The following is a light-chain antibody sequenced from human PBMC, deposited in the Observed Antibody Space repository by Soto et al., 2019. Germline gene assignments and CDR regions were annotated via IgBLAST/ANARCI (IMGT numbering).Light chain of an antibody. J-gene: IGKJ5*01. CDR3: QQYDNLPIT. Sequence: DIQLTQSPYTLSGSVGDRVTLTCRASQTISSWLAWYQQKPGKAPKLLIYDASNLETGVPSRFSGSGSGTDFTFTISSLQPEDIATYYCQQYDNLPITFGQGTRLQI. CDR2: DAS. V-gene: IGKV1-33*01. CDR1: QTISSW.